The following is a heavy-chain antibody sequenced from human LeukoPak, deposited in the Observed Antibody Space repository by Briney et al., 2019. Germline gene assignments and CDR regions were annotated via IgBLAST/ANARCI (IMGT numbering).Heavy chain of an antibody. J-gene: IGHJ4*02. CDR3: AREPRRVYYDSSGYYFDY. Sequence: GGSLRLSCAASGFTFSSYEMNWVRQAPGKGLEWVSYISSSGSTIYYADSVKGRFTISRDNAKNSLYLQMNSLRAEDTALYYCAREPRRVYYDSSGYYFDYWGQGTLVTVSS. CDR2: ISSSGSTI. CDR1: GFTFSSYE. D-gene: IGHD3-22*01. V-gene: IGHV3-48*03.